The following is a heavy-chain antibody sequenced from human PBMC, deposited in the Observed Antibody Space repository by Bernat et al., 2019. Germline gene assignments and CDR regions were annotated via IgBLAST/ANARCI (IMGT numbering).Heavy chain of an antibody. Sequence: EVQLVESGGGLVKPGGSLRLSCAASGFTFSSYSMNWVRQAPGKGLEWVSSISSSSSYIYYADSVKGRFTISRDNAKNSLYLQMNSLRAEDTAVYYCARDRGEVDYYGMDFWGQGTTVTVSS. CDR2: ISSSSSYI. D-gene: IGHD4-17*01. J-gene: IGHJ6*02. CDR1: GFTFSSYS. CDR3: ARDRGEVDYYGMDF. V-gene: IGHV3-21*01.